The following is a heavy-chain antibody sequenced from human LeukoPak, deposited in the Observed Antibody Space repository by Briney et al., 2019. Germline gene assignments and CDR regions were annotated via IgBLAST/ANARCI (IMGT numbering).Heavy chain of an antibody. CDR2: MNPNSGNT. CDR3: ARGRATVTTHWFDP. V-gene: IGHV1-8*03. D-gene: IGHD4-11*01. J-gene: IGHJ5*02. Sequence: ASVKVSCQASGYTFTSYDINWVRQATGQGLEWMGWMNPNSGNTGYAQKFQGRVTITRNTSISTAYMELSSLTPEDTAVYYCARGRATVTTHWFDPWGQGTLVTVSS. CDR1: GYTFTSYD.